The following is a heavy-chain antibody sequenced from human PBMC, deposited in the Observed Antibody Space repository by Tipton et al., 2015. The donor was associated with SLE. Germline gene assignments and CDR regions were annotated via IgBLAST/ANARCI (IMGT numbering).Heavy chain of an antibody. Sequence: LRLSCSVSGDSISSGSYQWGYYWGWIRQPPGKGLEWIGTIHYSGSTYNNPSLKSRVTISMDTSKNQFSLQLTSVTAADTAVYYCARHLEVVFNGVDVWGPGTTVTVSS. CDR3: ARHLEVVFNGVDV. CDR2: IHYSGST. D-gene: IGHD1-1*01. V-gene: IGHV4-39*07. CDR1: GDSISSGSYQWGYY. J-gene: IGHJ6*02.